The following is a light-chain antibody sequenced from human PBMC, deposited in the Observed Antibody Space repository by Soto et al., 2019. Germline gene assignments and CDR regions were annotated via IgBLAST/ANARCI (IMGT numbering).Light chain of an antibody. Sequence: EIVMTQSPATLSVSPGERATLSCRASQSVSTNLAWYQQKPGQAPRLLFYGASTRATGIPARFSGSGSGTEFTLTISSLQSEDFAVYYCQQYNNWPPWTFGQGTKVENK. CDR2: GAS. CDR3: QQYNNWPPWT. CDR1: QSVSTN. V-gene: IGKV3-15*01. J-gene: IGKJ1*01.